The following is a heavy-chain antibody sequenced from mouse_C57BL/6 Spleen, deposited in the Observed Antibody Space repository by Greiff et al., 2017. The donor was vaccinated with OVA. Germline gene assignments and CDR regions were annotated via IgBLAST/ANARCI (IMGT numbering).Heavy chain of an antibody. V-gene: IGHV1-82*01. CDR1: GYAFSSSW. D-gene: IGHD4-1*01. CDR3: ARTSKLTGTLDY. J-gene: IGHJ4*01. Sequence: QVQLQQSGPELVKPGASVKISCKASGYAFSSSWMNWVKQRPGKGLEWIGRIYPGDGDTNYNGKFKGKATLTADKSSSSAYMQLSSLTSEDSAVYFCARTSKLTGTLDYWGQGTSVTVSS. CDR2: IYPGDGDT.